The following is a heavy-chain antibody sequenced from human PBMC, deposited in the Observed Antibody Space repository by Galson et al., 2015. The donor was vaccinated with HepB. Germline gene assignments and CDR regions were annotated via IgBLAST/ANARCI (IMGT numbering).Heavy chain of an antibody. Sequence: SETLSLTCTVSGGSISSYYWSWIRQPPGKGLEWIGYIYYSGSTNYNPSLKSRVTMSVDTSKNQFSLKLSSVTAADTAVYYCARAMAPYYYYYGMDVWGQGTTVTVSS. D-gene: IGHD3-10*01. CDR3: ARAMAPYYYYYGMDV. CDR2: IYYSGST. J-gene: IGHJ6*02. CDR1: GGSISSYY. V-gene: IGHV4-59*01.